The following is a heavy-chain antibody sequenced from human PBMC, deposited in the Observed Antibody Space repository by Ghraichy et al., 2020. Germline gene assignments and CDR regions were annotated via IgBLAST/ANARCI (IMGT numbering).Heavy chain of an antibody. CDR3: ARAQPDSSSSHYMDV. J-gene: IGHJ6*03. D-gene: IGHD6-6*01. CDR1: GYTFTGYY. V-gene: IGHV1-2*06. Sequence: ASVKVSCKASGYTFTGYYMHWVRQAPGQGLEWMGRINPNSGGTNYAQKFQGRVTMTRDTSISTAYMELSRLRSDEQAVYYCARAQPDSSSSHYMDVWGKGHSVTVSS. CDR2: INPNSGGT.